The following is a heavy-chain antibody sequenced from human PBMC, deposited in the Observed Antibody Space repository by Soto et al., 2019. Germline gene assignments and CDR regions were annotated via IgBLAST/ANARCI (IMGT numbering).Heavy chain of an antibody. V-gene: IGHV3-33*01. Sequence: GGSLRLSCAASGFTFSSYGMHWVRQAPGKGLEWVAVIWYDGSNKYYADSVKGRFTISRDNSKNTLYLQMKSLRAEDTAVYYCARDHSSGYPHYYYYYGMDVWGQGTTVTVSS. J-gene: IGHJ6*02. CDR2: IWYDGSNK. CDR3: ARDHSSGYPHYYYYYGMDV. CDR1: GFTFSSYG. D-gene: IGHD3-22*01.